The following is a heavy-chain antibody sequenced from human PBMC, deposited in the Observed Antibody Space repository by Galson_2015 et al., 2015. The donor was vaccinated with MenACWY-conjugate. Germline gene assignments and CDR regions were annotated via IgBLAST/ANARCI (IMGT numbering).Heavy chain of an antibody. CDR2: INPGGGSR. CDR3: ARDGGIMGAPTHDAFDI. D-gene: IGHD1-26*01. V-gene: IGHV1-46*01. Sequence: SVKVSCKASGYTFTSYYMHWVRQAPGQGLEWMGIINPGGGSRNYAQKFQGRVTMTRDTSTGTVYMELSSLRSDDTAVYFCARDGGIMGAPTHDAFDIWGQGTLVTVSS. CDR1: GYTFTSYY. J-gene: IGHJ3*02.